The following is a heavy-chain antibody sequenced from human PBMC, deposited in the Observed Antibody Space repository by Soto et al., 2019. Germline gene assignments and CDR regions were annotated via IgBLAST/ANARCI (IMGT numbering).Heavy chain of an antibody. CDR1: GGSISSYY. Sequence: SETLSLTCTVSGGSISSYYWSWIRQPPGKGLEWIGYIYYSGSTNYNPSLKSRVTISVDTSKNQFSLKLSSVTAADTAVYYCARHHAMYYHGSRSYDYWGQGTLVTVSS. D-gene: IGHD3-10*01. CDR2: IYYSGST. J-gene: IGHJ4*02. CDR3: ARHHAMYYHGSRSYDY. V-gene: IGHV4-59*08.